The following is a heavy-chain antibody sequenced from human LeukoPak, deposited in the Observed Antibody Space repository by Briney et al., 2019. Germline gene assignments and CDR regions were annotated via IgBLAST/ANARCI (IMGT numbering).Heavy chain of an antibody. CDR1: GDSVSSNIAA. Sequence: SQTLSLTCEISGDSVSSNIAAWSWIRQSPSRGLEWLGRTYYRSKWNYDYAESVKSRITINPETSKNQFSLQLNSVPPEDTAVYYCARISYGGVGPWGQGTLVTVSS. D-gene: IGHD4-23*01. CDR2: TYYRSKWNY. V-gene: IGHV6-1*01. J-gene: IGHJ5*02. CDR3: ARISYGGVGP.